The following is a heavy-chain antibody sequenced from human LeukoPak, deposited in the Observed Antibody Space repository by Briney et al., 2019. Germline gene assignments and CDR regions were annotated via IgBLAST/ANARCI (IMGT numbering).Heavy chain of an antibody. Sequence: GGSLRLSCAASGFTFSDYFMGWVRQAPGKGLEWVSYISSSPSNTNYADSVKGRFTISRDNAKNSLYLQMNSLRAEDTAVYYCARGGTYLPDYWGQGTLVTVSS. D-gene: IGHD1-14*01. CDR3: ARGGTYLPDY. CDR2: ISSSPSNT. J-gene: IGHJ4*02. V-gene: IGHV3-11*05. CDR1: GFTFSDYF.